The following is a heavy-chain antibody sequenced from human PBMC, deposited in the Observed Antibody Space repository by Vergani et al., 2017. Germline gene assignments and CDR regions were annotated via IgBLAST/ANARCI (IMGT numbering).Heavy chain of an antibody. CDR3: ANANPRNSGYDEIYNYHAMDV. J-gene: IGHJ6*02. CDR1: GFTFNHYA. V-gene: IGHV3-23*01. Sequence: EVQLLESGGDLVQPGGSLRLSCAASGFTFNHYAMNWVRQAPGKGLEWVSGISGSGGSTYYAGSVKGRFTISRESSKNTLYLHMNSLSAGDTAVYYCANANPRNSGYDEIYNYHAMDVWGQGTTFTVS. CDR2: ISGSGGST. D-gene: IGHD5-12*01.